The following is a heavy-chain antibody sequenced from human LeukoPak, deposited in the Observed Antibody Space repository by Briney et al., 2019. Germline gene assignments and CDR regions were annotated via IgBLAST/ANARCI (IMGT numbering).Heavy chain of an antibody. CDR3: AGLHTQTHAFDI. CDR1: GGSISTGSYY. Sequence: SETLSLTCTVSGGSISTGSYYWGWLRQPPGKGLEWIGSMYYSGSTYYNPSLKSRLTISVDTSKNQLSLKLSSVTAADTAVYYCAGLHTQTHAFDIWGQGTMVTVSS. D-gene: IGHD5-18*01. V-gene: IGHV4-39*01. J-gene: IGHJ3*02. CDR2: MYYSGST.